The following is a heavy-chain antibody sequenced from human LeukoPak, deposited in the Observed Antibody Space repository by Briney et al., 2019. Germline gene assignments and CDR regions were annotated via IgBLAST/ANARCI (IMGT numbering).Heavy chain of an antibody. D-gene: IGHD6-19*01. CDR2: ISYDGGST. Sequence: GGSMSLSCATSGFTINTYAMRCVRKAPGKMLNWDSVISYDGGSTYYADSVKGRFTISRDDSKNTLYLQMNNLRAEDTAVYYCAEGAGGRAVAGTASGLFDCWGLGTLVTVSS. CDR1: GFTINTYA. J-gene: IGHJ4*02. CDR3: AEGAGGRAVAGTASGLFDC. V-gene: IGHV3-23*01.